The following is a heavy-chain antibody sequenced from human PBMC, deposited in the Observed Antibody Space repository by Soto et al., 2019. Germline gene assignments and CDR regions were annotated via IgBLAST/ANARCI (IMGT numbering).Heavy chain of an antibody. CDR2: IDPSDSYT. V-gene: IGHV5-10-1*01. Sequence: PGQSLKISCKGSGYSFTSYWISWVRQMPGKGLEWMGRIDPSDSYTNYSPSFQGHVTISADKSISTAYLQWSSLKASDTAMYYCARPAPPAAAGIPGGMDVWGQGTTVTVSS. J-gene: IGHJ6*02. CDR1: GYSFTSYW. CDR3: ARPAPPAAAGIPGGMDV. D-gene: IGHD6-13*01.